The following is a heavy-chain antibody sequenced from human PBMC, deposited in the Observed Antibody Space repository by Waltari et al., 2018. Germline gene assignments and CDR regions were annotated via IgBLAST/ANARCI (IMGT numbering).Heavy chain of an antibody. Sequence: QVQLVQSGAEVKKPGSSVKVSCKASGGTFSGYAISWVRQAPGQGLEWMGGIIPIFGTANYAQKFQGRVTITTDESTSTAYMELSSLRSEDTAVYYCAVIVVVVAATTEYYFDYWGQGTLVTVSS. J-gene: IGHJ4*02. V-gene: IGHV1-69*05. CDR3: AVIVVVVAATTEYYFDY. CDR1: GGTFSGYA. CDR2: IIPIFGTA. D-gene: IGHD2-15*01.